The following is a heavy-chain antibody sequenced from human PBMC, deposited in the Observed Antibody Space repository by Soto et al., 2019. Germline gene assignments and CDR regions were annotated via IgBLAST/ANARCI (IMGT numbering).Heavy chain of an antibody. Sequence: SETLSLTCAVYGGSFSGYYWSWIRQPPGKGLEWIGEINHSGSTNYNPSLKSRVTISVDTSKNQFSLKLSSVTAADTAVYYCARGRYSSSWSTLWHFDYWGQGTLVTVSS. CDR3: ARGRYSSSWSTLWHFDY. V-gene: IGHV4-34*01. D-gene: IGHD6-13*01. CDR2: INHSGST. J-gene: IGHJ4*02. CDR1: GGSFSGYY.